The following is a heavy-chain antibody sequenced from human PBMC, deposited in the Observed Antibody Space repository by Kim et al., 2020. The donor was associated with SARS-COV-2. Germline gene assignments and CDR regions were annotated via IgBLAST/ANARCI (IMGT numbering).Heavy chain of an antibody. J-gene: IGHJ6*02. CDR2: IYTSGST. CDR3: ARLPRGDIVATMHYYGMDV. V-gene: IGHV4-61*02. D-gene: IGHD5-12*01. CDR1: GGSISSGSYY. Sequence: SETLSLTCTVSGGSISSGSYYWSWIRQPAGKGLEWIGRIYTSGSTNYNPSLKSRVTISVDTSKNQFSLKLSSVTAADTAVYYCARLPRGDIVATMHYYGMDVWGQGTTVTVSS.